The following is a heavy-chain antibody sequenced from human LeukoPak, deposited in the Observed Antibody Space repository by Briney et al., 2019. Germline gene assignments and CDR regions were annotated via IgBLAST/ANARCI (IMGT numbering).Heavy chain of an antibody. CDR1: GYTFTGYY. CDR3: ARAGSYLTGVADFFDY. CDR2: INPNSGGT. J-gene: IGHJ4*02. V-gene: IGHV1-2*02. D-gene: IGHD1-26*01. Sequence: ASVKVSCKASGYTFTGYYMHWVRQAPGQGLEWMGWINPNSGGTNYAQKLQGRVTMTTDTSTSTAYMELRSLRSDDTAVYYCARAGSYLTGVADFFDYWGQGTLVTVSS.